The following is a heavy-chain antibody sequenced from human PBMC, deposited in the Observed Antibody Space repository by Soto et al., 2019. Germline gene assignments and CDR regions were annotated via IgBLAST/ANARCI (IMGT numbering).Heavy chain of an antibody. Sequence: PSETLSLTCTVSGGSISSSSYYWGWIRQPPGKGLEWIGSIYYSGSTYYNPSLKSRVTISVDTSKNQFSLRLSSVTAADTAVYYCARLVPQLNADYWGQGTLVTVSS. CDR1: GGSISSSSYY. V-gene: IGHV4-39*01. CDR2: IYYSGST. D-gene: IGHD1-1*01. J-gene: IGHJ4*02. CDR3: ARLVPQLNADY.